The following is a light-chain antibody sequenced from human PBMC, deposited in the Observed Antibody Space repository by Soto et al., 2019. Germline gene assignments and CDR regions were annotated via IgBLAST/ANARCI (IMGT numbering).Light chain of an antibody. J-gene: IGKJ5*01. CDR1: QTVDSTF. CDR3: HQCSNWPPL. V-gene: IGKV3-20*01. Sequence: EIVLTQSPGSLSLSPRERATLSCRASQTVDSTFFAWYQKKPGQAPRLLIYGASKRATDIPDRFSGSGSGTDFTLTISRLEPEDFAVYYCHQCSNWPPLFGQGTRLEIK. CDR2: GAS.